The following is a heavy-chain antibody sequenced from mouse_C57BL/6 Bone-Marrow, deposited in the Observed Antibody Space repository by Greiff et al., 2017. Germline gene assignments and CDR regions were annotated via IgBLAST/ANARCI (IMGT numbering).Heavy chain of an antibody. CDR1: GYTFTSYG. J-gene: IGHJ2*01. V-gene: IGHV1-81*01. D-gene: IGHD3-1*01. CDR3: ARSGYHGVVRDY. Sequence: VKLQESGAELARPGASVKLSCKASGYTFTSYGISWVKQRTGQGLEWIGEIYPRSGNTYYNEKFKGKATLTADKSSSTAYMELRSLTSEDSAVYFCARSGYHGVVRDYWGQGTTLTVSS. CDR2: IYPRSGNT.